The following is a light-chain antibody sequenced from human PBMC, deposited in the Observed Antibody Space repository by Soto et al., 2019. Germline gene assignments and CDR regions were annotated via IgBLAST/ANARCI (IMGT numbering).Light chain of an antibody. J-gene: IGLJ1*01. CDR2: EVT. CDR1: SGGVGGYNY. V-gene: IGLV2-8*01. CDR3: CSATGDITYG. Sequence: QSVLTQPPSASGSPGQSVTISCTGASGGVGGYNYVSWFQQHPGKAPKLMIYEVTQRPSGVPDRFSGSKSGNTASLTVSGLQAEEEADYYCCSATGDITYGVGTGTKVTVL.